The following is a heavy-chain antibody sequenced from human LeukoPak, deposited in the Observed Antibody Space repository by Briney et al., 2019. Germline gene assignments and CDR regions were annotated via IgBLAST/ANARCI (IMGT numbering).Heavy chain of an antibody. CDR3: ARRRVGTSHFDY. J-gene: IGHJ4*02. CDR1: GGSISSSY. Sequence: PSETLSLTCTVSGGSISSSYWSWIRQPPGKGLEWIGYISYSGSTNYNPSLKSRVTIPVDMSKNQFSLKLSSVTAADTAVYYCARRRVGTSHFDYWGQGTLVTVSS. CDR2: ISYSGST. D-gene: IGHD1-26*01. V-gene: IGHV4-59*01.